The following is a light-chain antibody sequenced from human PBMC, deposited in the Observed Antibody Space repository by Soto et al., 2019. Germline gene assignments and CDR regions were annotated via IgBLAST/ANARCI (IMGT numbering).Light chain of an antibody. Sequence: EIVMTQSPAILSVSPGGRATLSCRVSQSISDTLAWYQQKPGQDTRLLSYGASARSTGFPAKFSGSGAGTHFTLTICSLQSEDCAVYYCHQYNNWPCTVGQGTKVEF. CDR1: QSISDT. V-gene: IGKV3-15*01. J-gene: IGKJ1*01. CDR2: GAS. CDR3: HQYNNWPCT.